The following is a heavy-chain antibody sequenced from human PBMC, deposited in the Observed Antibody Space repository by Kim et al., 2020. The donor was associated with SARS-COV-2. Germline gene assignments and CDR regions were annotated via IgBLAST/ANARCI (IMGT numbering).Heavy chain of an antibody. CDR3: ARGYMVRGVIVPYFDY. V-gene: IGHV1-3*01. J-gene: IGHJ4*02. Sequence: RFQGRVTITRDTSATTAYMELSSLRSEDTAVFYCARGYMVRGVIVPYFDYWGQGTLVTVSS. D-gene: IGHD3-10*01.